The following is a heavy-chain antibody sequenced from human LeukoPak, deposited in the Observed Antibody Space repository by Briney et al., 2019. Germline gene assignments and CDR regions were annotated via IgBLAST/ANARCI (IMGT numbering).Heavy chain of an antibody. Sequence: GGSLRLSCAASGFTLSSYAMSWVRQAPGKGLEWASAISGSGGSTYYADSVKGRITISRDNSKNTLYLQMNSLRAEDTAVYYCAKGPVYSSSWYYFDYWGQGTLVTVSS. CDR2: ISGSGGST. J-gene: IGHJ4*02. D-gene: IGHD6-13*01. V-gene: IGHV3-23*01. CDR3: AKGPVYSSSWYYFDY. CDR1: GFTLSSYA.